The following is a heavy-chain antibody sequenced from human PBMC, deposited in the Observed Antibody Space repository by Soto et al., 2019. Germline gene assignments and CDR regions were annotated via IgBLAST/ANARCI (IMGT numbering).Heavy chain of an antibody. J-gene: IGHJ4*02. D-gene: IGHD6-13*01. V-gene: IGHV4-61*01. CDR2: ISYSGST. CDR1: GGSVSSSPYY. CDR3: ARRDGIAATLHC. Sequence: SETLSLTCTVSGGSVSSSPYYWSWIRQPPGKELEWIGYISYSGSTNYNPSLKSRVTISVDTSRNQFSLNLSSVTAADTAVYYCARRDGIAATLHCWGQGTLVTVSS.